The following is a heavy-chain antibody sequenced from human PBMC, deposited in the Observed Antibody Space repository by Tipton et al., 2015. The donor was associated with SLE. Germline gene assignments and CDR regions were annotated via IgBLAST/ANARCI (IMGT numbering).Heavy chain of an antibody. Sequence: LRLSCAVRGGAFSGFYWSWIRQPPGKGLEWIGEINHSGSTNYNASLKHRVTMAVDTSKNQFSLKLSSVTAADTAVYYCARTIQFGPGDWGRGTLVTVSS. V-gene: IGHV4-34*01. CDR2: INHSGST. CDR3: ARTIQFGPGD. J-gene: IGHJ4*02. CDR1: GGAFSGFY. D-gene: IGHD5-24*01.